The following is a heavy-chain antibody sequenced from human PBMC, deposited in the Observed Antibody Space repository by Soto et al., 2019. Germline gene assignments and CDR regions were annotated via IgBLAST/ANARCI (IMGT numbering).Heavy chain of an antibody. D-gene: IGHD1-1*01. V-gene: IGHV4-61*08. J-gene: IGHJ3*02. CDR1: GGSISSGGYY. CDR2: MSHSGGS. Sequence: SETLSLTCTVSGGSISSGGYYWSWIRQPPGKGLEWIGEMSHSGGSHFNPSLKSRVTISVDTSKNQFSLKMSSVTAADTALYYCARVERGTATTVVDAFDIWGPGTMVTVSS. CDR3: ARVERGTATTVVDAFDI.